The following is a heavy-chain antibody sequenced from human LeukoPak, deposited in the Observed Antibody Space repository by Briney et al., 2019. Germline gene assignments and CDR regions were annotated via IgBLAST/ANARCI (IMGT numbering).Heavy chain of an antibody. Sequence: PSETLSLTCTVSGGSISSYYWSWIRQHPGKGLEWIGYIYYSGSTYYNPSLKSRVTISVDTSKNQFSLKLSSVTAADTAVYYCARYCSSTSCYYPLYYYYGMDVWGQGTTVTVSS. D-gene: IGHD2-2*01. CDR3: ARYCSSTSCYYPLYYYYGMDV. CDR1: GGSISSYY. CDR2: IYYSGST. J-gene: IGHJ6*02. V-gene: IGHV4-59*06.